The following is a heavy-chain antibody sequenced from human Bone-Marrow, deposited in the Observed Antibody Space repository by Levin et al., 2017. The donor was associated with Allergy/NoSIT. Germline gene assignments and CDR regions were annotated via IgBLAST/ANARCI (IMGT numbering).Heavy chain of an antibody. Sequence: SLKISCAASGFPFDDYAMHWVRQAPGKGLEWVSSINWNSGSPAYADSVKGRFTSSRDNAKNSLYLQMNSLRVEDTALYYCAKDIKAIVGVTDAFDIWGQGTMVTVSS. CDR3: AKDIKAIVGVTDAFDI. D-gene: IGHD1-26*01. V-gene: IGHV3-9*01. CDR2: INWNSGSP. CDR1: GFPFDDYA. J-gene: IGHJ3*02.